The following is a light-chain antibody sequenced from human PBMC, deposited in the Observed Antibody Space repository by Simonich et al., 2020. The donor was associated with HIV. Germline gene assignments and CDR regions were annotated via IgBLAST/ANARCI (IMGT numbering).Light chain of an antibody. CDR3: NSRDNSGNHLV. J-gene: IGLJ1*01. V-gene: IGLV3-19*01. CDR1: SLRNHY. CDR2: DKD. Sequence: SSELTQDPAVSVPLGQTVTITCQGDSLRNHYASWYQQKPGQAPVLVIYDKDNRPSGIPGRFSGSNSGNTASLTITGAQAEDEADYYCNSRDNSGNHLVFGTGTTVTVL.